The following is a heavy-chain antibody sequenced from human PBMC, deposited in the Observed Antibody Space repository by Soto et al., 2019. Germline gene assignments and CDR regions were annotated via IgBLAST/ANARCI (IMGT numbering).Heavy chain of an antibody. V-gene: IGHV1-69*13. CDR2: IIPIFGTA. Sequence: GASVKVSCKASGGTFSSYAISWVRQAPGQGLEWVGGIIPIFGTANYAQKFQGRVTITADESTSTAYMELSSLRSEDTAVYYCARVAWKYDLAWFDPWGQGTLVTVSS. J-gene: IGHJ5*02. CDR3: ARVAWKYDLAWFDP. CDR1: GGTFSSYA. D-gene: IGHD1-7*01.